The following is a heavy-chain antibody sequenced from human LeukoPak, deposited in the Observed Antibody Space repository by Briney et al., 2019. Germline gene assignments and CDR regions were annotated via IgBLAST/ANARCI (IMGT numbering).Heavy chain of an antibody. CDR2: IYYSGST. Sequence: SETLSLTCTVSGGPISSSSYYWGWIRQPPGKGLEWIGSIYYSGSTYYNPSLKSRVTISVDTSKNQFSLKLSSVTAADTAVYYCARLHFDSSGWPTYYFDYWGQGTLVTVSS. J-gene: IGHJ4*02. CDR1: GGPISSSSYY. CDR3: ARLHFDSSGWPTYYFDY. D-gene: IGHD3-22*01. V-gene: IGHV4-39*01.